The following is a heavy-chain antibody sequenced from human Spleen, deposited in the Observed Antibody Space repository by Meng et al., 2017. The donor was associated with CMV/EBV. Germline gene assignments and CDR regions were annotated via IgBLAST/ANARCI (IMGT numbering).Heavy chain of an antibody. CDR3: ARGSMQLELAFDY. CDR1: GYSISSGYY. J-gene: IGHJ4*02. D-gene: IGHD1-1*01. CDR2: INHSGST. Sequence: SETLSLTCTVSGYSISSGYYWGWIRQPPGKGLEWIGEINHSGSTNYNPSLKSRVTISVDTSKNQFSLKLSSVTAADTAVYYCARGSMQLELAFDYWGQGTLVTVSS. V-gene: IGHV4-38-2*02.